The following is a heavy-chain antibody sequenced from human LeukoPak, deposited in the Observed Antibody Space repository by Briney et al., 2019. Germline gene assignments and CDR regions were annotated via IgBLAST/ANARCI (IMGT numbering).Heavy chain of an antibody. CDR3: ARGSSSENNYYDSRGYYSDAFDI. V-gene: IGHV4-59*01. CDR1: GGSISSYY. D-gene: IGHD3-22*01. CDR2: IYYSGST. Sequence: SETLSLTCTVSGGSISSYYWSWIRQPPGKGLEWIGYIYYSGSTNYNPSLKSRVTISVDTSKNQFSLKLSSVAAADTAVYYCARGSSSENNYYDSRGYYSDAFDIWGQGTMVTVSS. J-gene: IGHJ3*02.